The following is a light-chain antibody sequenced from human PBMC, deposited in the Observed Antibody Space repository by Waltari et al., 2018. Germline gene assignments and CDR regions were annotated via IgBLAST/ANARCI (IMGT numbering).Light chain of an antibody. Sequence: EIVMTQSPATLSVSPGERATLSCRASQIVTTNLAWYQQKPGQAPRLLIYGASTRATGIPARFSCSGSGTDFTLTINSLQSEDFAVYFCQQYNDWPPRDTFGQGTKLQIK. J-gene: IGKJ2*01. V-gene: IGKV3-15*01. CDR3: QQYNDWPPRDT. CDR1: QIVTTN. CDR2: GAS.